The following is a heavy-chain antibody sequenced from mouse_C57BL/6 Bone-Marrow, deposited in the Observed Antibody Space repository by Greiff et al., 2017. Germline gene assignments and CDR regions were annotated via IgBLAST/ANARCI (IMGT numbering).Heavy chain of an antibody. D-gene: IGHD1-1*01. Sequence: QVQLQQPGAELVRPGTSVKLSCKASGYTFTSYWMHWVKQRPGQGLEWIGVIDPSDNYTNYNQKFKGKATLTVDTSSSTAYMQLSSLTSEDSAVYYCAGTVVAHWYFDVWGTGTTVTVSA. J-gene: IGHJ1*03. CDR3: AGTVVAHWYFDV. CDR2: IDPSDNYT. V-gene: IGHV1-59*01. CDR1: GYTFTSYW.